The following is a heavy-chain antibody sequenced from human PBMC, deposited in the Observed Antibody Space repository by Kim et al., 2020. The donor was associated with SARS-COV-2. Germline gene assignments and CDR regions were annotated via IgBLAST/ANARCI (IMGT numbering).Heavy chain of an antibody. Sequence: GGSLRLSCAASGFTFNDFAMHWVRQAPGKGLEWVSGISWNSASIGYADSVKGRFTISRDNAKNSLYLQMNSLRPEDTALYYCTKDITRVVVISRGMDVWGQGTTVTVSS. D-gene: IGHD3-3*01. CDR1: GFTFNDFA. CDR2: ISWNSASI. J-gene: IGHJ6*02. V-gene: IGHV3-9*01. CDR3: TKDITRVVVISRGMDV.